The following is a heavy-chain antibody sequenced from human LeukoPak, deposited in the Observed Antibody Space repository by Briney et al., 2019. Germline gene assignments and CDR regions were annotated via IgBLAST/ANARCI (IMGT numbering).Heavy chain of an antibody. D-gene: IGHD4-17*01. CDR1: GYTFTGYY. CDR2: INPNSGDT. V-gene: IGHV1-2*06. J-gene: IGHJ4*02. CDR3: ATWVSEYGDSFDY. Sequence: ASVKVSCKASGYTFTGYYMHWVRQAPGQGREWMGRINPNSGDTNHAQKFQGRVTLTRDTSISTAYMELSRLRSDDTAVYYCATWVSEYGDSFDYWGQGTLVTVSS.